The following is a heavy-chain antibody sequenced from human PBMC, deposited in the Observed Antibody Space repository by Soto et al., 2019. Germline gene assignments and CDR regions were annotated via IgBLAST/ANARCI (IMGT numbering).Heavy chain of an antibody. CDR2: MNPNSGNT. V-gene: IGHV1-8*01. D-gene: IGHD3-10*01. CDR1: GYTFTSYD. Sequence: ASVKVSCKASGYTFTSYDINWVRQATGQGLEWMGWMNPNSGNTGYAQKFQGRVTMTRNTSISTAYMELSSLRSEDTVVYYCARVLHGSGSYPDAFDIWGQGTMVTV. J-gene: IGHJ3*02. CDR3: ARVLHGSGSYPDAFDI.